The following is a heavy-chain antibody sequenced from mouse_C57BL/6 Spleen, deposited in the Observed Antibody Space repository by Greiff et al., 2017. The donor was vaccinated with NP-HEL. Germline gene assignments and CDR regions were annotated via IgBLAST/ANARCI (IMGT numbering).Heavy chain of an antibody. Sequence: QVQLKQPGAELVRPGSSVKLSCKASGYTFTSYWMHWVKQRPIQGLEWIGNIDPSDSETHYNQKFKDKATLTVDKSSSTAYMQLSSLTSEDSAVYYCARNYYSNYVAWFAYWGQGTLVTVSA. CDR1: GYTFTSYW. CDR3: ARNYYSNYVAWFAY. J-gene: IGHJ3*01. V-gene: IGHV1-52*01. CDR2: IDPSDSET. D-gene: IGHD2-5*01.